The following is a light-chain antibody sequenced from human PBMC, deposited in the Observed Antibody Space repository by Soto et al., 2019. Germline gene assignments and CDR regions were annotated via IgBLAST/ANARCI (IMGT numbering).Light chain of an antibody. CDR1: QTVTSSY. J-gene: IGKJ1*01. CDR2: GAS. V-gene: IGKV3-20*01. Sequence: EIVLTQSPDTLSLSPGARATLSCRASQTVTSSYLAWYQQKPGQAPRLLIFGASNRATGIPDRFSGSGSGTDFTLTINGLEPEDFAVYSCHQYGASPRTFGQGTKVEIK. CDR3: HQYGASPRT.